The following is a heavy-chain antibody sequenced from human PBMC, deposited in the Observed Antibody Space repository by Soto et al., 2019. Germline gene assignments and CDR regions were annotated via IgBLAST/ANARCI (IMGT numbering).Heavy chain of an antibody. CDR3: ARGGKWRYYMDV. Sequence: PSETLSLTCTVSGDSINNGCWSWIRQPPGKGLEWIGYICDSVSTNYNPSLESRIAFSVDTSKSQFSLRLSSVTTADTAMYYCARGGKWRYYMDVWGKGTTVTVSS. D-gene: IGHD5-12*01. CDR1: GDSINNGC. V-gene: IGHV4-59*01. CDR2: ICDSVST. J-gene: IGHJ6*03.